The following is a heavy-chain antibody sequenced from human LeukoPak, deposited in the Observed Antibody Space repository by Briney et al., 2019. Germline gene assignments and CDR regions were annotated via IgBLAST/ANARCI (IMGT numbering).Heavy chain of an antibody. D-gene: IGHD1-26*01. CDR3: ARVGSYYPSGPNDY. J-gene: IGHJ4*02. CDR1: GFTFSNYE. CDR2: ISSSGSTI. V-gene: IGHV3-48*03. Sequence: GGSLRLSFAASGFTFSNYEMNWVRQAPGKGLEGVSYISSSGSTIYYADSVKGRFTISRDNAKNSLYLQMNSLRAEDTAVYYCARVGSYYPSGPNDYWGQGTLVTVSS.